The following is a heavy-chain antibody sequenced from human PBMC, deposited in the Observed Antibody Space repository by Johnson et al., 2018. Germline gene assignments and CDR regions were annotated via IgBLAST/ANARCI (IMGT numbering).Heavy chain of an antibody. CDR1: RFTFSSYI. Sequence: QVQLQESGGGVVQPGRSLRLSCAASRFTFSSYIMYWVRQAPGKWLEWVAVISYGGSNQYCADSVKGRFTISRDNSKNTRYVKMDSLIAEDTAVYYCAKIGVNYYMDVWGKGTTVTVSS. CDR3: AKIGVNYYMDV. D-gene: IGHD3-16*02. J-gene: IGHJ6*03. CDR2: ISYGGSNQ. V-gene: IGHV3-30*18.